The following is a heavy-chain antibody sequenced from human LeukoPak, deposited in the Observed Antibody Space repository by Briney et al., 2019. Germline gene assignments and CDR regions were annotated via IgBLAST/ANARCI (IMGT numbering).Heavy chain of an antibody. J-gene: IGHJ4*02. CDR3: ARRAHYCSSTVCGYANLDY. V-gene: IGHV3-11*01. CDR2: ISGDDQDK. CDR1: GFTFSDYD. Sequence: PGGSLRLSCAASGFTFSDYDMSWIRQAPGKGLEGVSDISGDDQDKYYADSVKGRFTISRDNAKNSLYLQVKSLRADDTAVYYCARRAHYCSSTVCGYANLDYWGQGTLVTVSS. D-gene: IGHD2-2*01.